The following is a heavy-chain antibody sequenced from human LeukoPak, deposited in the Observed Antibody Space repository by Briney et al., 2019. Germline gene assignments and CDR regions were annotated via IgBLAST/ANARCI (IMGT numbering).Heavy chain of an antibody. Sequence: PGGSLRLSXAASGFTFSSYGMHWVRQAPGKGLEWVAFIRYDGSNKYYADSVKGRFTISRDNSKNTLYLQMNSLRAEDTAVYYCAKALRITIFGVVPPFDPWGQGTLVTVSS. CDR2: IRYDGSNK. V-gene: IGHV3-30*02. CDR1: GFTFSSYG. J-gene: IGHJ5*02. CDR3: AKALRITIFGVVPPFDP. D-gene: IGHD3-3*01.